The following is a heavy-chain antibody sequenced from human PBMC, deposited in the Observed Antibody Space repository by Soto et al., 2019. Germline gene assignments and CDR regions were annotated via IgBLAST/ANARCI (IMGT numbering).Heavy chain of an antibody. CDR1: GGSFSGYY. J-gene: IGHJ6*03. D-gene: IGHD6-13*01. CDR3: ARERKQQPPYYYYYCMDV. Sequence: SETLSLTCAVYGGSFSGYYWSWIRQPPGKGLEWIGEINHSGSTNYNPSLKSRVTISVDTSKNQFSLKLSSVTAADTAVYYCARERKQQPPYYYYYCMDVWGKGTTVTVSS. CDR2: INHSGST. V-gene: IGHV4-34*01.